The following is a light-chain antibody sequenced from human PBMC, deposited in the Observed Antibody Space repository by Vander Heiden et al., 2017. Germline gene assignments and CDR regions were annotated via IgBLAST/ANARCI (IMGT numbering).Light chain of an antibody. CDR3: NSYAGSNNFL. V-gene: IGLV2-8*01. CDR2: EVT. CDR1: SSDVGDYNY. J-gene: IGLJ1*01. Sequence: SVLTQPPSASGSLGQSVTISCTGTSSDVGDYNYVSWYQQHPGKAHRLLIYEVTKRPPGVPDRFSGSKSGNTASLTVSGLQAEDEADYYCNSYAGSNNFLFGSGTKVTVL.